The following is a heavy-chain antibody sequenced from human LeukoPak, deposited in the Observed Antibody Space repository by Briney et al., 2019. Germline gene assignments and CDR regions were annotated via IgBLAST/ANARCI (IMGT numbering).Heavy chain of an antibody. CDR2: INPNSGGT. CDR1: GYTFTGYY. CDR3: ARKDYYDSSGYDY. Sequence: ASVKVSWKASGYTFTGYYMHWVRQAPGQALEWMGWINPNSGGTNFAQKFQGRVTMTRDTSISTAYMELSRLRSGDTAVYYCARKDYYDSSGYDYWGQGTLVTVSS. J-gene: IGHJ4*02. V-gene: IGHV1-2*02. D-gene: IGHD3-22*01.